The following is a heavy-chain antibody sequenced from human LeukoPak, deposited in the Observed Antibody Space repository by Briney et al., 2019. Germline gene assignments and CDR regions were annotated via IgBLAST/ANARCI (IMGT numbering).Heavy chain of an antibody. CDR1: GSTFSNYA. CDR2: ISSNGGST. Sequence: PGGSLRLSCSASGSTFSNYAMHWVRQAPGKGLEYVSAISSNGGSTYYADSVKGRFTISRDNSKNTLYLQMSSLRAEDTAVYYCVKALAYCSGGTCLAFDIWGQGTMVTVSS. CDR3: VKALAYCSGGTCLAFDI. V-gene: IGHV3-64D*06. J-gene: IGHJ3*02. D-gene: IGHD2-15*01.